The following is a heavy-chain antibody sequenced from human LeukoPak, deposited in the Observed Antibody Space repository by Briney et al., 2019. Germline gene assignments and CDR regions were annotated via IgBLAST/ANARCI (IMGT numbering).Heavy chain of an antibody. J-gene: IGHJ4*02. D-gene: IGHD2-8*02. CDR3: AKECVLVEYPGNYLDY. V-gene: IGHV1-18*01. Sequence: ASVKVSCTASGYTFTNYGIARVCQAPGQGLEWMGWISAYKGDTKYAQKFQGRVTMSTDTSTTTAYMELRSLRAEDTAVYYCAKECVLVEYPGNYLDYWGQGTLVTVSS. CDR1: GYTFTNYG. CDR2: ISAYKGDT.